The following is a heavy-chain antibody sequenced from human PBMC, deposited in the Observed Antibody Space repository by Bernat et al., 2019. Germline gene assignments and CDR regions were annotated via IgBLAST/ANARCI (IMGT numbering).Heavy chain of an antibody. CDR1: GGTFSSYA. D-gene: IGHD6-13*01. V-gene: IGHV1-69*06. Sequence: QVQLVQSGAEVKKPGSSVKVSCKASGGTFSSYAISWVRQAPGQGLEWMGGIIPIFGTANYAQKFQGRVTITADKSTSTAYMELSSLRSEDTAVYYCEREPNLGGIAFWFDPWGQGTLVTVSS. J-gene: IGHJ5*02. CDR3: EREPNLGGIAFWFDP. CDR2: IIPIFGTA.